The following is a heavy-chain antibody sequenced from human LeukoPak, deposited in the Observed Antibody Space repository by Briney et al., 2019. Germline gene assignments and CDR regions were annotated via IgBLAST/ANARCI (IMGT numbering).Heavy chain of an antibody. Sequence: SVKVSCKASGGTFSSYDISWVRQAPGQGLEWMGRIIPILGISNYAQRFQGRVTITADKSTSTAYMELSSLRSEDTAVYYCARPPPTVVRDPLKIDAFDIWGQGTMVTVSS. CDR2: IIPILGIS. J-gene: IGHJ3*02. V-gene: IGHV1-69*04. CDR1: GGTFSSYD. D-gene: IGHD4-23*01. CDR3: ARPPPTVVRDPLKIDAFDI.